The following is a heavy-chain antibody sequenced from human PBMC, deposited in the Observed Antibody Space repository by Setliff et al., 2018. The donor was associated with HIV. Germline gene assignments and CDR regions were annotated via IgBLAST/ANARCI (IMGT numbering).Heavy chain of an antibody. CDR2: IIPMFGTG. CDR3: ARVGHSSSYHYYGMDV. D-gene: IGHD6-13*01. J-gene: IGHJ6*02. V-gene: IGHV1-69*05. Sequence: GASVKVSCKTSGGTFSSYGISWVRQAPGQGLEWIGGIIPMFGTGFYAQKFQGRVTITTDESRSTAYMELSSLSSEDTAVFYCARVGHSSSYHYYGMDVWGQGTTVTVSS. CDR1: GGTFSSYG.